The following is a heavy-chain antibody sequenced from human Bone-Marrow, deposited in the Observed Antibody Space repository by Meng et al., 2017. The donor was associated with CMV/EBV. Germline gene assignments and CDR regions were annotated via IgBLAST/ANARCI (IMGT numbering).Heavy chain of an antibody. J-gene: IGHJ3*02. CDR2: ISSGSTI. CDR3: ARITIFGVVIGDDAFDI. CDR1: GFTFSSYE. V-gene: IGHV3-48*03. Sequence: GESLKISCAASGFTFSSYEMNWVRQAPGKGLEWVSYISSGSTIYYADSVKGRFTISRDNAKNSLYLQMNSLRAEDTAVYYCARITIFGVVIGDDAFDIWGQGTIVTVSS. D-gene: IGHD3-3*01.